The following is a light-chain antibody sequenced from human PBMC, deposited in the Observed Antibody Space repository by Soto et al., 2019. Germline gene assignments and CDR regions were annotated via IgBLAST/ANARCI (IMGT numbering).Light chain of an antibody. J-gene: IGKJ1*01. CDR3: QQSYDTPQT. V-gene: IGKV1-39*01. CDR2: STS. CDR1: QNITSY. Sequence: DILMTQSPSSLAASVEDRVTITCRASQNITSYLSWYQVKPGKAPTLLIYSTSSLQSGVPSRFSGSGSGTDFTLTISGLRPEDYATYYCQQSYDTPQTFGQGTKVDIK.